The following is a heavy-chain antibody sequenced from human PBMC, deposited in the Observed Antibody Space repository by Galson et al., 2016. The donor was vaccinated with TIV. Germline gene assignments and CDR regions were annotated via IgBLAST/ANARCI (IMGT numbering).Heavy chain of an antibody. J-gene: IGHJ4*02. CDR2: ISYDGRKK. V-gene: IGHV3-30*18. CDR3: AKEVVNSRRLDEIGAAATSFDF. Sequence: FSDYAMNWVRQAPGRGLEWVALISYDGRKKYYADSLKGRVTISRDNSKKTLLLQMNSLSAEDTAVYYCAKEVVNSRRLDEIGAAATSFDFWGQGTLVTVSS. D-gene: IGHD6-13*01. CDR1: FSDYA.